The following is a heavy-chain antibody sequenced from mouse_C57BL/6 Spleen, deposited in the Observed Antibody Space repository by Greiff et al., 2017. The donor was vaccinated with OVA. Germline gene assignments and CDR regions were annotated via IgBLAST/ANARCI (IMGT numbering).Heavy chain of an antibody. CDR3: ARDLGYDYGFFDY. CDR1: GFTFSDYY. D-gene: IGHD2-4*01. J-gene: IGHJ2*01. V-gene: IGHV5-16*01. CDR2: INYDGSST. Sequence: EVQRVESEGGLVQPGSSMKLSCTASGFTFSDYYMAWVRQVPEKGLEWVANINYDGSSTYYLDSLKSRFIISRDNAKNILYLQMSSLKSEDTATYYCARDLGYDYGFFDYWGQGTTLTVSS.